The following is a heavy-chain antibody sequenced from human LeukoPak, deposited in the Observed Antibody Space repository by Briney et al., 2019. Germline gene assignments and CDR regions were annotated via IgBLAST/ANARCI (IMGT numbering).Heavy chain of an antibody. J-gene: IGHJ4*02. Sequence: SETLSLTCGVYGGSFRNYFWTWIRQPPGKGLEWIGEINHLGNTNYNPSLKSRVTMSIDTSNNQFSLNLSSVSAADTAMYYCARLTYYDYVWGSYRPYFDYWGQGTLVTVSS. CDR2: INHLGNT. V-gene: IGHV4-34*01. CDR3: ARLTYYDYVWGSYRPYFDY. D-gene: IGHD3-16*02. CDR1: GGSFRNYF.